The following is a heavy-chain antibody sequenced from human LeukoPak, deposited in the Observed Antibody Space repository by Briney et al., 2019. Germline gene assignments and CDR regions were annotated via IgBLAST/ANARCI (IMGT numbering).Heavy chain of an antibody. Sequence: PWGSLRRSCSGSGFTFCSYGRAWVPQAPGKGLEWVQFIRYDGSNQYYAASVKGRFTSSRDNSKNTLSLQMNSLRAEDTAVYYCARESPNGSDSIYDYWGQGTLVTVSS. CDR1: GFTFCSYG. CDR3: ARESPNGSDSIYDY. J-gene: IGHJ4*02. V-gene: IGHV3-30*02. D-gene: IGHD2-21*01. CDR2: IRYDGSNQ.